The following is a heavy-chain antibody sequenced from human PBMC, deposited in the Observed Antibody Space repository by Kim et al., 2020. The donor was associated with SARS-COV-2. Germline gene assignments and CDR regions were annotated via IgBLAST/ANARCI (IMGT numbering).Heavy chain of an antibody. CDR1: GGSFSGSY. CDR2: ITHSGSS. Sequence: SETLSLTCDVYGGSFSGSYWTWIRQPPGKGLEWIGEITHSGSSNYNPSLKTRVTISVDTSKKQFSLKLTSVTAADTAVYYCASGYGEPYYYGMDVWGQGTTVTVSS. V-gene: IGHV4-34*01. J-gene: IGHJ6*02. D-gene: IGHD3-10*01. CDR3: ASGYGEPYYYGMDV.